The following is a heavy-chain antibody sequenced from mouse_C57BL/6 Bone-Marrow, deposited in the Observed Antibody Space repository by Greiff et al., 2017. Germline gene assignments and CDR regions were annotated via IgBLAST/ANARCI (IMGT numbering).Heavy chain of an antibody. CDR1: EYEFPSHD. CDR3: AREGIYYDHYYAMDY. D-gene: IGHD2-4*01. J-gene: IGHJ4*01. V-gene: IGHV5-2*01. CDR2: INSDGGST. Sequence: EVKLMESGGGLVQPGESLKLSCESNEYEFPSHDMSWVRKTPEKRLELVAAINSDGGSTYYPDTMERRFIISRDNTKKTLYLQMSSLRSEDTALXYCAREGIYYDHYYAMDYWGQGTSVTVSS.